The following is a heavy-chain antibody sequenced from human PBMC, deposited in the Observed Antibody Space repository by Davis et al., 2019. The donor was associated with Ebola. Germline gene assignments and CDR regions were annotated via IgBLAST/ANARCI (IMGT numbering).Heavy chain of an antibody. CDR1: TSSLIAYY. J-gene: IGHJ4*02. Sequence: MPSETLSLPFDLSTSSLIAYYWRWLRQPPGKGLEWSGSIYYSGSTNYNPSLKSRVTISVDTSKNQFSLKLSSVTAADTAVYYCASPIVGATRIDYWGQGTLVTVSS. V-gene: IGHV4-59*01. CDR3: ASPIVGATRIDY. D-gene: IGHD1-26*01. CDR2: IYYSGST.